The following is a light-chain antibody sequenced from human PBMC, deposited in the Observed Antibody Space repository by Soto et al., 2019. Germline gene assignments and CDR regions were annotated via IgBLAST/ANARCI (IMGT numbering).Light chain of an antibody. J-gene: IGKJ1*01. CDR1: QGISNY. V-gene: IGKV1-27*01. Sequence: DIQMTQSPSSLSASVGDRVTITCRASQGISNYLAWYQQKPGKVPKILIYAASSLQLGVPSRFNGSGSGTDCTLTISSLQPEDVATYYCQKYNGALWTFGQGTKVDIK. CDR2: AAS. CDR3: QKYNGALWT.